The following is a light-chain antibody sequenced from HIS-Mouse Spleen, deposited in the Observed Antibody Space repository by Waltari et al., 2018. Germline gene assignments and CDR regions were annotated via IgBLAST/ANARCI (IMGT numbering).Light chain of an antibody. CDR1: NSDVGGYHY. Sequence: QSALTQPPSASGSPGQSVTIPCTGPNSDVGGYHYVSWYQQHPGKAPKLMIYEVSKRPSGVPDRFSGSKSGNTASLTVSGLQAEDEADYYCSSYAGSNNLVFGGGTKLTVL. V-gene: IGLV2-8*01. J-gene: IGLJ2*01. CDR2: EVS. CDR3: SSYAGSNNLV.